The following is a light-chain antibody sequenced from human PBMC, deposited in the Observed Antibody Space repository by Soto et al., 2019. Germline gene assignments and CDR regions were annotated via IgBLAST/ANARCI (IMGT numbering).Light chain of an antibody. CDR3: QQRSSWPLT. CDR1: QSVRTY. CDR2: DVS. Sequence: EVVLTQSPATLSLSPGERATLSCRASQSVRTYLAWYQQKPGQAPRLLIHDVSDRATGIPARFSGRGSGTDFTLTISSLEPEDFAVYYCQQRSSWPLTFGGGTKVDIK. J-gene: IGKJ4*01. V-gene: IGKV3-11*01.